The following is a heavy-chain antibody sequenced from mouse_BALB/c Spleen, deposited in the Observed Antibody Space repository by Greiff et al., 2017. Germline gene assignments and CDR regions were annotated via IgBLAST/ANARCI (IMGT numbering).Heavy chain of an antibody. CDR1: GYTFTDYN. CDR2: IYPYNGGT. V-gene: IGHV1S29*02. Sequence: VQLKQSGPELVKPGASVKISCKASGYTFTDYNMHWVKQSHGKSLEWIGYIYPYNGGTGYNQKFKSKATLTVDNSSSTAYMELRSLTSEDSAVYYCARGEELLRLYYFDYWGQGTTLTVSS. D-gene: IGHD1-1*01. J-gene: IGHJ2*01. CDR3: ARGEELLRLYYFDY.